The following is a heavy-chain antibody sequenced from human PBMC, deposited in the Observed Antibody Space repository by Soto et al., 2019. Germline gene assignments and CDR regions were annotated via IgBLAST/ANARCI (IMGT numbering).Heavy chain of an antibody. CDR2: IKQDGSEK. Sequence: EVQLVESGGGLVQPGGSLRLSCAASGFTFSSYWMSWVRQAPGKGLEWVANIKQDGSEKYYVDSVKGRVTISRDNAKNSLYLQMNSLRAEDTAVYYCARVRVGLTCTRSFDYWGQGTLVTVSS. D-gene: IGHD1-20*01. V-gene: IGHV3-7*01. J-gene: IGHJ4*02. CDR1: GFTFSSYW. CDR3: ARVRVGLTCTRSFDY.